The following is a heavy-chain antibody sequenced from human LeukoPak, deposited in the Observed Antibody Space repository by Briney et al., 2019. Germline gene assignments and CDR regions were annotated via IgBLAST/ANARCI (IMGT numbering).Heavy chain of an antibody. CDR1: GFTFSDHH. CDR3: VLLFRGLPS. CDR2: SKNKGNSYTI. J-gene: IGHJ5*02. V-gene: IGHV3-72*01. D-gene: IGHD3-10*01. Sequence: GGSLTLSCAGSGFTFSDHHMDWVRQAPGKGLEWVGRSKNKGNSYTIDYAASVKGRFTISRDDSKISLYLQMNSPKTEDTAIYCCVLLFRGLPSWGQGTLVTVSS.